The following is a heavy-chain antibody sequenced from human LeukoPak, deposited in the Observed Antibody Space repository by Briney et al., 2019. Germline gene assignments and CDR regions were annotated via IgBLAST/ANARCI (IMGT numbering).Heavy chain of an antibody. CDR1: GFPFEDYA. CDR3: AKDIGYSSG. CDR2: ITWNSGSI. D-gene: IGHD3-10*01. V-gene: IGHV3-9*01. Sequence: GGSLLLSCATSGFPFEDYAMHWVRQAPGKGLEWVSGITWNSGSIGYADPVKGRFTISRDNGEKSLYLDMNSLRPEDTALYHCAKDIGYSSGWGQGTLVTVSS. J-gene: IGHJ4*02.